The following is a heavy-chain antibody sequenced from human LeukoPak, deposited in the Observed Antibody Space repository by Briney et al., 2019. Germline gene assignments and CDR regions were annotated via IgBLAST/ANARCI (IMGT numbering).Heavy chain of an antibody. CDR3: ARDQVAVAGDFDC. J-gene: IGHJ4*02. V-gene: IGHV1-18*04. CDR1: GYTFTSYS. D-gene: IGHD6-19*01. Sequence: ASVKVSCKASGYTFTSYSISWVRQAPGQGLEWMGWISVYNGNTKYAQKFQGRVTTTTDTSTSTAYMELRSLRSDDTAVYYCARDQVAVAGDFDCWGQGTLVTVSS. CDR2: ISVYNGNT.